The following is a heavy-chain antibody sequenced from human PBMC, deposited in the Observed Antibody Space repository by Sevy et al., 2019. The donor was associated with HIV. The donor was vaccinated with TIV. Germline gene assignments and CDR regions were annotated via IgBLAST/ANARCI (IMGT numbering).Heavy chain of an antibody. D-gene: IGHD2-15*01. V-gene: IGHV3-33*06. CDR2: IWYDGSRE. Sequence: GGSLTLSFAASGFTFNIYGMHWVRHAPGKGLEWVAIIWYDGSREYYADSVKGRFTISRDNSKNTLYLQMSSLRGDDTAVYYGAKDADCNGVNCYGGFGHWGQGTLVTVSS. CDR3: AKDADCNGVNCYGGFGH. CDR1: GFTFNIYG. J-gene: IGHJ4*02.